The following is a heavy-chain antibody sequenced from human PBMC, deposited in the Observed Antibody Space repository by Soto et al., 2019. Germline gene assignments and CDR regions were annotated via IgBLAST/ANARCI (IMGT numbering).Heavy chain of an antibody. D-gene: IGHD3-3*01. Sequence: QVHLQQWGAGLLKPSETLSLTCAVYGGSVNGYYWNWIRQPPGKGLEWIGKINHTGGTHYNPSLKRRNTMSVVTSKNQFSVGLSSVTAADTAIYYCATRITVFGLLIPPFDPWGQGTQVTVSS. CDR2: INHTGGT. CDR3: ATRITVFGLLIPPFDP. J-gene: IGHJ5*02. V-gene: IGHV4-34*02. CDR1: GGSVNGYY.